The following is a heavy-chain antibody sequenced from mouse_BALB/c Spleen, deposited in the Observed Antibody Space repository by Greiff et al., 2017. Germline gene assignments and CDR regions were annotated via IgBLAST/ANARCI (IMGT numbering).Heavy chain of an antibody. CDR2: LSSGGST. J-gene: IGHJ4*01. CDR3: ARGGDRCDPYAMDY. CDR1: GFTFSSYA. V-gene: IGHV5-6-5*01. D-gene: IGHD2-14*01. Sequence: EVKVVESGGGLLKPGGSLKLSCAASGFTFSSYAMSWVRQTPEKGLEWVASLSSGGSTYYPDSVTGRFTISKDNASNNLYLQMSSLRSQDTAMYSCARGGDRCDPYAMDYWGQGTSVTVSS.